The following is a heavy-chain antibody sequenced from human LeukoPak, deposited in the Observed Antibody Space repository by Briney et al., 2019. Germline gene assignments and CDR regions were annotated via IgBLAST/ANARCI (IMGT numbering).Heavy chain of an antibody. J-gene: IGHJ4*02. D-gene: IGHD1-26*01. Sequence: GGSLRLSCVASGFTFSSYSMNWVRQAPGKGVEWVSSISSSSSYIYYADSVKGRFTISRDNAKNSLYLQMNSLRAEDTAVYYCARGGELLSYFDYWGQGTLVTVSS. CDR1: GFTFSSYS. V-gene: IGHV3-21*01. CDR2: ISSSSSYI. CDR3: ARGGELLSYFDY.